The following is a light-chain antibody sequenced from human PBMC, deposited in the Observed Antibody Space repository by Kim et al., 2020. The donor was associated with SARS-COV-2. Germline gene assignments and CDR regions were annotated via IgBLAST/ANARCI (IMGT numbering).Light chain of an antibody. J-gene: IGLJ3*02. CDR3: QSYDGSNWV. CDR1: SGSIASNY. Sequence: GKTVTLSCTRSSGSIASNYVQWYQQRPGSAPTTVIYEDDQRPSGVPDRFSGSIDSSSNSASLTISGLKTEDEANYYCQSYDGSNWVFGGGTKLTVL. CDR2: EDD. V-gene: IGLV6-57*03.